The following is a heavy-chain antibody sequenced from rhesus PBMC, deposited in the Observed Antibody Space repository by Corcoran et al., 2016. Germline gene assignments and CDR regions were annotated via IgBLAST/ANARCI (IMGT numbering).Heavy chain of an antibody. CDR2: INSGGSST. CDR3: AKRGIAGTETHFDY. V-gene: IGHV3S5*01. Sequence: EVQLVETGGGLVQPGGSLKLSCAASGFTFSSYGMSWVCQAPGKGLEWVSAINSGGSSTYYADSVKGRCTIASDHSKNTLSLQMNSLRAEDTAVYYCAKRGIAGTETHFDYWGQGVLVTVSS. CDR1: GFTFSSYG. D-gene: IGHD1-20*01. J-gene: IGHJ4*01.